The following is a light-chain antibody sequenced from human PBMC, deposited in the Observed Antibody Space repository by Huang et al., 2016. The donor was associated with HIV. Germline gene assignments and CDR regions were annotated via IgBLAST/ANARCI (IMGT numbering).Light chain of an antibody. CDR1: QSVLYSSNNKNY. CDR3: QQYYSTPPVT. J-gene: IGKJ3*01. Sequence: DIVMTQSPDSLAVSLGERATINCKSCQSVLYSSNNKNYLAWYQQKPGQPPKLLIYWAYTRESGVPDRFSGSGSGTDFTLTISSLQAEDVAVYYCQQYYSTPPVTFGPGTKVDIK. V-gene: IGKV4-1*01. CDR2: WAY.